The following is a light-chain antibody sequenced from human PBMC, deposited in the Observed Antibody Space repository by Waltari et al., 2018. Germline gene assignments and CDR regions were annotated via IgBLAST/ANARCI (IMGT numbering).Light chain of an antibody. J-gene: IGLJ3*02. CDR2: DVN. Sequence: QSALTQPPSASGSPGQSVTLSCTGTSSDVGNYNFVSWSQHHPGKAPKLMIYDVNKRPSGVPDRFSGSKSGNTASLTVSGVQAEDEADYYCSSYAGNNNLVFGGGTKLTVL. CDR3: SSYAGNNNLV. V-gene: IGLV2-8*01. CDR1: SSDVGNYNF.